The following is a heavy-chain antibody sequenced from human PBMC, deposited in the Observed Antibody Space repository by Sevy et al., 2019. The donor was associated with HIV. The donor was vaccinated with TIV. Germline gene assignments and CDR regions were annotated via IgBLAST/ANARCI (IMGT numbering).Heavy chain of an antibody. CDR1: GFTFRNYA. CDR3: ARDFPNSNGYYLDSAFDY. J-gene: IGHJ4*02. D-gene: IGHD5-12*01. CDR2: LSFDATTE. V-gene: IGHV3-30*04. Sequence: GESLKISCAASGFTFRNYAIHWVRQAPGKGLEWVAVLSFDATTEYYADSVKGRFTISRDNSENTVFLHMNSLRPEDTAVYYCARDFPNSNGYYLDSAFDYWGPGTLVTVSS.